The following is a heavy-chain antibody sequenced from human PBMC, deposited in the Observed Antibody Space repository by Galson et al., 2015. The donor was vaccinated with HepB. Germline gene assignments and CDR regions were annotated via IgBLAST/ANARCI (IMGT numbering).Heavy chain of an antibody. J-gene: IGHJ3*02. Sequence: SVKVSCKASGYTFTGYYMHWVRQAPGQGLEWMGWINPNSGGTNYAQKFQGRVTMTRDTSISTAYMELSRLRSDDTAVYYCSRESVGGTLNAFDIWGQGTMVTVSS. CDR3: SRESVGGTLNAFDI. D-gene: IGHD1-26*01. V-gene: IGHV1-2*02. CDR1: GYTFTGYY. CDR2: INPNSGGT.